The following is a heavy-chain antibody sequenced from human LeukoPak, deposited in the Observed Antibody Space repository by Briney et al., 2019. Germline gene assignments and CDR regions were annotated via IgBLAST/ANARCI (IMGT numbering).Heavy chain of an antibody. Sequence: GSLRLSCAASRFTLSTYWMSWVRQAPGKGLEWVAHIKQDGSQEYYVDSVKGRFTISRDSAKNSLYLQMNSLRAEDTAVYYCARGVPYDSWSGPHYSDYWGQGTLVTVSS. V-gene: IGHV3-7*01. J-gene: IGHJ4*02. CDR3: ARGVPYDSWSGPHYSDY. CDR2: IKQDGSQE. D-gene: IGHD3-3*01. CDR1: RFTLSTYW.